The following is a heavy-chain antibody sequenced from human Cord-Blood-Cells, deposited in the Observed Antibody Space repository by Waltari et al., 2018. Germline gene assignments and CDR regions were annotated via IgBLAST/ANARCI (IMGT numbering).Heavy chain of an antibody. Sequence: QVQLQQWGAGLLKPSETLSLTCAVYGGSFRGYYWSWIRQPPGKGLEWIGEINHRGSTNYNPSLKSRVTISVDTSKNQFSLKLSSVTAADTAVYYCARDASSGAGTSNWFDPWGQGTLVTVSS. CDR2: INHRGST. CDR1: GGSFRGYY. D-gene: IGHD3-10*01. CDR3: ARDASSGAGTSNWFDP. V-gene: IGHV4-34*01. J-gene: IGHJ5*02.